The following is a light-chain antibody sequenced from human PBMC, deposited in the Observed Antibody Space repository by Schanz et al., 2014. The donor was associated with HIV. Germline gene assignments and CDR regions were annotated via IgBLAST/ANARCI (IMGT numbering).Light chain of an antibody. J-gene: IGKJ2*01. CDR3: LQYDDESYT. CDR2: TTS. Sequence: DIQMTQSPSTLSASVGDRVTITCRARERISRWLAWYQQRPGKAPRLLIHTTSTLQTGTPSRFSGSGSGTEFTLTISSLQPDDLATYYCLQYDDESYTFGQGTKLEIK. V-gene: IGKV1-5*03. CDR1: ERISRW.